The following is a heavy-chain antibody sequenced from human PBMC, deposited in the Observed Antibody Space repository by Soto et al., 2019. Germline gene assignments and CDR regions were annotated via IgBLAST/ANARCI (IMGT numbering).Heavy chain of an antibody. D-gene: IGHD2-8*01. CDR3: ARDRSLGYCTNGVCYNWFDP. J-gene: IGHJ5*02. CDR2: IYYSGST. CDR1: GGSISSGGYY. V-gene: IGHV4-31*03. Sequence: QVQLQESGPGLVKPSQTLSLTCTVSGGSISSGGYYWSWIRQHPGKGLEWIGYIYYSGSTYYNPSLKSRVTISVDTSKNQFSLKLSSVTAADTAVYYCARDRSLGYCTNGVCYNWFDPWGQGTLVTVSS.